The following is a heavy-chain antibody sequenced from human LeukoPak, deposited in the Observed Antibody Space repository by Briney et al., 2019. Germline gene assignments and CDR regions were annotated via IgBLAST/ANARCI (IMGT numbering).Heavy chain of an antibody. J-gene: IGHJ4*02. CDR2: INHSGST. CDR1: GGSFSGYY. CDR3: ARRSTDY. V-gene: IGHV4-34*01. D-gene: IGHD5/OR15-5a*01. Sequence: SETLSLTCAVYGGSFSGYYWSWIRQPPGKGLEWIGEINHSGSTNYNPSLKSRVTISVDASKNQFSLKLSSVTAADTAVYYCARRSTDYWGQGTLVTVSS.